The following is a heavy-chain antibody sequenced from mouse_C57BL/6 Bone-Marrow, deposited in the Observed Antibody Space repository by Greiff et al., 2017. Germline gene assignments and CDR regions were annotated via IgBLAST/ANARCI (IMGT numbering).Heavy chain of an antibody. CDR3: ARRGTAQATSFAY. CDR1: GFNIKDYY. D-gene: IGHD3-2*02. J-gene: IGHJ3*01. Sequence: VQLQQSGAELVKPGASVKLSCTASGFNIKDYYMPWVKQRTEQGLEWIGRIDPEDGETKYAPKFQGKATITADTSSNTAYLQLSSLTSEDTAVYYCARRGTAQATSFAYWGQGTLVTVSA. CDR2: IDPEDGET. V-gene: IGHV14-2*01.